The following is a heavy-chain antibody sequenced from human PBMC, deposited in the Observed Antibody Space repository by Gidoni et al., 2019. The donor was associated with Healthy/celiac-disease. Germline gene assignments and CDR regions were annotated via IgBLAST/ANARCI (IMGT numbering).Heavy chain of an antibody. V-gene: IGHV3-23*01. CDR3: ANHWNDEFFDY. D-gene: IGHD1-1*01. CDR2: ISGSGGST. J-gene: IGHJ4*02. CDR1: GFTFSSYA. Sequence: EVQLLESGGGLVQPGGSLRLSYSGSGFTFSSYAMSWVRQAPGKGLEWVSAISGSGGSTYYADSVKGRFTISRDNSKNTLYLQMNSLRAEDTAVYYCANHWNDEFFDYWGQGTLVTVSS.